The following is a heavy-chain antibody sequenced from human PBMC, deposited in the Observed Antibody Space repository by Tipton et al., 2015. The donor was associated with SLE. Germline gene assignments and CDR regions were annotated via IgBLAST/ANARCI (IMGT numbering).Heavy chain of an antibody. Sequence: TLSLTCSVYGDSLSGQYWSWIRQPPGKGLEWIGEVFRGGSTNYSPSLESRVTITVDMSKNQFSLRLISVTAADTAVYYCARVCSSSTCEPFYFFGMDVWGQGTTVTVSS. CDR1: GDSLSGQY. CDR3: ARVCSSSTCEPFYFFGMDV. CDR2: VFRGGST. D-gene: IGHD2-2*01. V-gene: IGHV4-34*12. J-gene: IGHJ6*02.